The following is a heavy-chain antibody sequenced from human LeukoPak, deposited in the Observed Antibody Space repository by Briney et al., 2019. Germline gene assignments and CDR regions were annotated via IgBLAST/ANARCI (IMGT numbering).Heavy chain of an antibody. Sequence: GGSLRLSCAASGFTFSSYAMHWVRQAPGKGLEWVAVISYDGSNKYYADSVKGRFTISRDNSENTLYLQMNSLRAEDTAVYYCARGVLGYSLPWGYFDYWGQGTLVTVSS. CDR3: ARGVLGYSLPWGYFDY. D-gene: IGHD5-18*01. CDR1: GFTFSSYA. V-gene: IGHV3-30-3*01. CDR2: ISYDGSNK. J-gene: IGHJ4*02.